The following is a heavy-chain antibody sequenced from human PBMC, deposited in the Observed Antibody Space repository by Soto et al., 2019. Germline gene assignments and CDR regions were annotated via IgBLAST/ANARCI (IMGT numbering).Heavy chain of an antibody. J-gene: IGHJ4*02. V-gene: IGHV4-4*02. CDR2: IYLGGTT. CDR1: SGSISSANW. CDR3: ARHLSTPGTRGFDS. Sequence: SETLSLTCAVSSGSISSANWWSWARQPPGKGLEWIGEIYLGGTTNYNPSLKSRVTMSIDNYKNQFFLNLASVTAADTAVYYCARHLSTPGTRGFDSWGQGTLVTVSS.